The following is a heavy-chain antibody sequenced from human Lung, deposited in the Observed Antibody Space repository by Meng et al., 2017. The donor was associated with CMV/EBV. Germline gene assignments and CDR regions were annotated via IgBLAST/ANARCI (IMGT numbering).Heavy chain of an antibody. CDR3: AKARVFYAMDV. CDR1: GFNFNNYG. CDR2: ISSSSSYI. V-gene: IGHV3-21*01. J-gene: IGHJ6*02. Sequence: GESXKISCATSGFNFNNYGMHWVRQAPGKGLEWVSCISSSSSYIYYADSVKGRFTISRDNAKNSVYLQMDSLRADDTAVYYCAKARVFYAMDVWGQGTTVTVSS.